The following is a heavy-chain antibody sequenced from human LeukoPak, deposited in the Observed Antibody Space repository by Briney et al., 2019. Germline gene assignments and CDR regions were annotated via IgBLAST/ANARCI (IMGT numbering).Heavy chain of an antibody. D-gene: IGHD3-3*01. CDR1: GGSISSYY. CDR2: IYYSGST. CDR3: ARDLRFLGEFDP. Sequence: SETLSLTCTVSGGSISSYYWSWIRQPPGKGLEWIGYIYYSGSTNYNPSLKSRVPISVDTSKNQFSLKLSSVTAADTAGYYCARDLRFLGEFDPWGQGTLVTVSS. V-gene: IGHV4-59*01. J-gene: IGHJ5*02.